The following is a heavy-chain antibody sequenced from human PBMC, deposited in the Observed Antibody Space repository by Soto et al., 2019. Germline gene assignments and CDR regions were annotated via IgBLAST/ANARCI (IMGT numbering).Heavy chain of an antibody. D-gene: IGHD5-12*01. CDR3: AKDGLVAPPGS. CDR1: GFTLSSYA. V-gene: IGHV3-23*01. J-gene: IGHJ5*02. Sequence: WGSLRLSCAASGFTLSSYAMSWVRQAPGKGLEWVSAISGSGGSTYYADSVKGRFTISRDNSKNTLYLQMNSLRAEDTAVYYCAKDGLVAPPGSWGQGTLVTVSS. CDR2: ISGSGGST.